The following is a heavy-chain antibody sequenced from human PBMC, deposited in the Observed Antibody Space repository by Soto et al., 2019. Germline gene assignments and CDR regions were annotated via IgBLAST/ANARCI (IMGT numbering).Heavy chain of an antibody. V-gene: IGHV3-7*01. Sequence: DVQLVESGGGLVQPGGALRLSCGPSGFIFRNYWMSWVRQFPGKGLEWVAHIKEDGSDKYYGDSVKGRFIISRDNAKNSLFLQMKSLRAEDTAVYYCATTLATSAEYFQSWGQGTLVTV. J-gene: IGHJ1*01. D-gene: IGHD3-16*01. CDR1: GFIFRNYW. CDR3: ATTLATSAEYFQS. CDR2: IKEDGSDK.